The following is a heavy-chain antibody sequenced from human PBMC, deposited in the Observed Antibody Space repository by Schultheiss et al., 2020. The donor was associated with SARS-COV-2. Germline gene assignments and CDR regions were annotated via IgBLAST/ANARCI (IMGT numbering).Heavy chain of an antibody. J-gene: IGHJ5*02. CDR2: IYTSGST. D-gene: IGHD4-17*01. V-gene: IGHV4-4*07. Sequence: SETLSLTCTVSGGSISSYYWSWIRQPAGKGLEWIGRIYTSGSTNYNPSLKSRVTISVDTSKNQFSLKLSSVTAADTAVYYCARDGGDGDYGRWFDPWGQGTLVTVSS. CDR1: GGSISSYY. CDR3: ARDGGDGDYGRWFDP.